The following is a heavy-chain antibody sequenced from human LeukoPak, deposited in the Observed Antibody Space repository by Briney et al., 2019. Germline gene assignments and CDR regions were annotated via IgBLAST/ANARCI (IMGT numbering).Heavy chain of an antibody. Sequence: ASVKVSCTASGYTFTSYDINWVRQATGQGLEWMGWMNPNSGNTGYAQKFQGRVTMTRNTSISTAYMELSSLRSEDTAVYYCARGNGGYGYYYYMDVWGKGTTVTVSS. CDR2: MNPNSGNT. D-gene: IGHD6-25*01. V-gene: IGHV1-8*01. CDR3: ARGNGGYGYYYYMDV. J-gene: IGHJ6*03. CDR1: GYTFTSYD.